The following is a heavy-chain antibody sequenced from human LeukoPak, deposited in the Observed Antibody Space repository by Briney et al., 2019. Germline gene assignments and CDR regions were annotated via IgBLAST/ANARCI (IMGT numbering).Heavy chain of an antibody. D-gene: IGHD2-2*01. CDR2: INPNSGGT. V-gene: IGHV1-2*02. CDR1: GYTFTAYY. J-gene: IGHJ4*02. CDR3: ARIYCSSTSCYYFDY. Sequence: ASVKVSCKASGYTFTAYYMHWVRQAPGQGLEWMGWINPNSGGTNYAQKFQGRVTMTRDTSISTAYMELSRLRSDDTAVYYCARIYCSSTSCYYFDYWGQGTLVTVPS.